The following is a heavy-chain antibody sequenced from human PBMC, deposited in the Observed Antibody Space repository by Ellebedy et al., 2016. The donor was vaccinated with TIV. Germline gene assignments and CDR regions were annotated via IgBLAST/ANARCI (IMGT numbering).Heavy chain of an antibody. V-gene: IGHV3-48*01. CDR3: AKLLWFGELSGYYFDY. CDR2: ISSSSSTI. D-gene: IGHD3-10*01. J-gene: IGHJ4*02. Sequence: GESLKISXAASGFTFSSYSMNWVRQAPGKGLEWVSYISSSSSTIYYADSVKGRFTISRDNSKNTLYLQMNSLRAEDTAVYYCAKLLWFGELSGYYFDYWGQGTLVTVSS. CDR1: GFTFSSYS.